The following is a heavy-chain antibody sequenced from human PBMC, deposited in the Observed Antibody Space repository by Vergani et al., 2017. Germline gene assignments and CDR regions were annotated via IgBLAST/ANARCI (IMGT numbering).Heavy chain of an antibody. CDR2: IYYSGST. CDR3: ARHSTVEWLVKLGWIDP. J-gene: IGHJ5*02. V-gene: IGHV4-39*01. D-gene: IGHD6-19*01. Sequence: QLQLQESGPGLVKPSATLSLTCSVSGASIRSSNYYWGWIRQPPGKGLEWIASIYYSGSTYYNPSLKSRVTISVDTSKNQFSLKLSSVTAADTAVDFCARHSTVEWLVKLGWIDPWGQGSLVTVSS. CDR1: GASIRSSNYY.